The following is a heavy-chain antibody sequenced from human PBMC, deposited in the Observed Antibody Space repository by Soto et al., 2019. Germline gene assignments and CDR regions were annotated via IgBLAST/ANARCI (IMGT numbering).Heavy chain of an antibody. CDR2: ISGSYI. V-gene: IGHV3-23*01. CDR3: ATHTRTLGD. J-gene: IGHJ4*02. CDR1: GFTFSSSG. Sequence: EVQMLESGGGFVQPGGYLRLYCAASGFTFSSSGMSWVRQAPGKGLEWVSGISGSYIDYEDSVQGRFTISRDNPRNKLYLEMNSLRAEDTAVYYCATHTRTLGDWGQGTLVTVSS.